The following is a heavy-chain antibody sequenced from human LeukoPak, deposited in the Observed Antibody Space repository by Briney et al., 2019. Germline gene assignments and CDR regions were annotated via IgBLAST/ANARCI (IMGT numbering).Heavy chain of an antibody. J-gene: IGHJ6*04. CDR1: GYTFTSYD. CDR3: ARGFDGSGLMDV. CDR2: IIPIFGTA. D-gene: IGHD3-10*01. Sequence: ASVKVSCKASGYTFTSYDINWVRQAPGQGLEWMGGIIPIFGTANYAQKFQGRVTITADESTSTAYMELSSLRSEDTAVYYCARGFDGSGLMDVWGKGTTVTVSS. V-gene: IGHV1-69*13.